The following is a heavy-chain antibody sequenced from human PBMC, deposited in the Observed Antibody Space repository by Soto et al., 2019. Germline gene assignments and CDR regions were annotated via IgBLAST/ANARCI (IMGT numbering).Heavy chain of an antibody. CDR2: ITSNGGNT. V-gene: IGHV3-64*01. CDR3: ARRIPFGYLMDV. CDR1: GFTFSSYA. D-gene: IGHD5-12*01. Sequence: PGGSLRLSCAASGFTFSSYAMHWVRQAPGKGLEYVSVITSNGGNTDYASSVKGRFTISRDNSKNTLYLQMGSLRAEDMAVYYCARRIPFGYLMDVWGQGTTVTVSS. J-gene: IGHJ6*02.